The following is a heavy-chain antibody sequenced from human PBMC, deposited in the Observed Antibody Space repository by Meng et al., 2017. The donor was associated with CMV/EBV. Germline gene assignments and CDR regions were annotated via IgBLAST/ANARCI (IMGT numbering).Heavy chain of an antibody. CDR3: ARDTPKLWGWGY. Sequence: ASVKVSCKASGYTFTTYDVHWVRQATGQGLEWMGWMNPHSGNTGYAQRFQGRVTMTRDTSINTAYMELSSRKSEDTAVYYCARDTPKLWGWGYWGQGTLVTVSS. CDR2: MNPHSGNT. V-gene: IGHV1-8*01. CDR1: GYTFTTYD. D-gene: IGHD2-21*01. J-gene: IGHJ4*02.